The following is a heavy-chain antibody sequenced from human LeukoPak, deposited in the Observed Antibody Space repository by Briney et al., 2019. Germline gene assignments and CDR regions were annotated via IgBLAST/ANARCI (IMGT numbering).Heavy chain of an antibody. CDR3: AREGKQWLPFDY. V-gene: IGHV3-30-3*01. CDR2: ISYDGSNK. J-gene: IGHJ4*02. CDR1: GFTFSSYA. Sequence: PGGSLRLSCAASGFTFSSYAMHWVRQAPGKGLEWVAVISYDGSNKYYADSVKGRFTISRDNSKNTLYLQMNSLRAGDTAVYYCAREGKQWLPFDYWGQGTLVSVSS. D-gene: IGHD6-19*01.